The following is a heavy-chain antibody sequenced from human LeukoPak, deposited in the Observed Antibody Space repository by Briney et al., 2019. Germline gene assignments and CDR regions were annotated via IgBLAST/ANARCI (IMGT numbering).Heavy chain of an antibody. V-gene: IGHV3-21*01. CDR1: GFTFSSYS. Sequence: GWSLRLSCAASGFTFSSYSMNWVRQAPGKGLEWVSSISSSSSYIYYADSVKGRFTISRDNAKNSLYLQMNSMRAEDTAVYYCATPIPYYDFCSGSDYWGQGTLVTVSS. CDR2: ISSSSSYI. J-gene: IGHJ4*02. D-gene: IGHD3-3*01. CDR3: ATPIPYYDFCSGSDY.